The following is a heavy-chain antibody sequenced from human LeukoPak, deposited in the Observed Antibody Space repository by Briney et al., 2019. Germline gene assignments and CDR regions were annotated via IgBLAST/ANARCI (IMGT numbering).Heavy chain of an antibody. V-gene: IGHV3-21*01. CDR3: ARAGLYQLLWAFDY. J-gene: IGHJ4*02. CDR1: GFNFDDYG. CDR2: ISSSSYYI. D-gene: IGHD2-2*01. Sequence: GGSLRLSCAASGFNFDDYGMTWVRQAPGKGLEWVSSISSSSYYIHYADSVKGRFTISRDDAKNSLYLQMNNLRAEDTAVYYCARAGLYQLLWAFDYWGQGNLVTVSS.